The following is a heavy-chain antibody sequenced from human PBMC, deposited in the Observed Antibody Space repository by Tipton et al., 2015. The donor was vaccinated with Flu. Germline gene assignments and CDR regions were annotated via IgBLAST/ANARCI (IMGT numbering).Heavy chain of an antibody. Sequence: TLSLTCTVPGGSISSYYWSWIRQPPGKGLEWIGYIYYTGSTDYNPSLKSRVTISVDTSKNQFSLKLSSVTAADTAVYYCAGWTDYLWGNYRTFAYWGQGTLVTVPS. CDR3: AGWTDYLWGNYRTFAY. CDR1: GGSISSYY. D-gene: IGHD3-16*02. J-gene: IGHJ4*02. V-gene: IGHV4-59*03. CDR2: IYYTGST.